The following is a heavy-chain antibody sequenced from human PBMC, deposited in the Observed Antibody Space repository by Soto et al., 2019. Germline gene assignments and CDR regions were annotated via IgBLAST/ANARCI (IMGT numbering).Heavy chain of an antibody. CDR3: ARGGYCSNGVCYSRYYGMDV. D-gene: IGHD2-8*01. CDR1: GFTFSSYW. V-gene: IGHV3-74*01. CDR2: INSDGSST. Sequence: HPGGSLRLSCAASGFTFSSYWMHWVRQAPGKGLVWVSRINSDGSSTSYADSVKGRFTISRDNAKNTLYLQMNSLRAEDTAVYYCARGGYCSNGVCYSRYYGMDVWGQGTTVTVSS. J-gene: IGHJ6*02.